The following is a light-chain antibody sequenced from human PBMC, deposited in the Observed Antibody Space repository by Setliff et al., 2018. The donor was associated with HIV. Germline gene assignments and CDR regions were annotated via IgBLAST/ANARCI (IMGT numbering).Light chain of an antibody. Sequence: QSVLTQPASVSGSPGQSITISCTGPSSDVGGYNYVSWYQQHPGKAPKIMIYDVSKRPSGVSNRFSGSKSGNTASLTISGLQAEDEADYYCSSYTSSSTYVFGTGTKVTVL. V-gene: IGLV2-14*01. CDR2: DVS. J-gene: IGLJ1*01. CDR1: SSDVGGYNY. CDR3: SSYTSSSTYV.